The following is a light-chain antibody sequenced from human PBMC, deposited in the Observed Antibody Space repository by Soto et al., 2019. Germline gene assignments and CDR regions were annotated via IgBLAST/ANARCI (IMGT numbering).Light chain of an antibody. Sequence: EIVMTQSTASLSVSPGERATLSYRASQSVSSNLAWYQQKPGQAPRLLIYGASTRATGIPARFSGSGSGTEFTLTISSLQSEDFAVYYCQQYNSWPPWTFGQGTKVEIK. CDR2: GAS. CDR3: QQYNSWPPWT. V-gene: IGKV3-15*01. J-gene: IGKJ1*01. CDR1: QSVSSN.